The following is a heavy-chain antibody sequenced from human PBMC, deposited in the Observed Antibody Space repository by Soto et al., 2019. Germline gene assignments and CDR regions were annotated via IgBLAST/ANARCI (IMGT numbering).Heavy chain of an antibody. J-gene: IGHJ4*02. Sequence: SETLSLTCAVSGGSITSGAYSWSWIRQPPGKVLEWLGYISQSGATYYNPSLERRVTISMDTSKNAFSLNLSSVTAADTAVYYCASRDPGTSVDYWGQGTLVTVSS. D-gene: IGHD1-7*01. V-gene: IGHV4-30-2*01. CDR2: ISQSGAT. CDR1: GGSITSGAYS. CDR3: ASRDPGTSVDY.